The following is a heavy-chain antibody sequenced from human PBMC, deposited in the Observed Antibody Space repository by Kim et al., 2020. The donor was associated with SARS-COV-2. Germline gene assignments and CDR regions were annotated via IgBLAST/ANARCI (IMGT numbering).Heavy chain of an antibody. D-gene: IGHD5-12*01. CDR1: GFTFSSYS. Sequence: GGSLRLSCAASGFTFSSYSMNWVRQAPGKGLEWVSSISSSSSYIYYADSVKGRFTISRDNAKNSLYLQMNSLRAEDTAVYYCARGSGGYSGYDLMEEPADYWGQGTLVTVSS. V-gene: IGHV3-21*04. CDR2: ISSSSSYI. J-gene: IGHJ4*02. CDR3: ARGSGGYSGYDLMEEPADY.